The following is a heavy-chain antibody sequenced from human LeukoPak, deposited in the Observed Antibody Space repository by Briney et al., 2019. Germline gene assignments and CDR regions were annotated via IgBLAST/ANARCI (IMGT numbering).Heavy chain of an antibody. J-gene: IGHJ6*03. Sequence: PGGSLRLSCAASGFIFSDHYMDWVRQAPGKGLEWVGRAKNKVNSYTTLYAASVKGRFTISRDDSKNSLYLQMNSLRTEDTAVYYCARNHYYYYMDVWGKGTTVTVSS. CDR2: AKNKVNSYTT. CDR3: ARNHYYYYMDV. CDR1: GFIFSDHY. V-gene: IGHV3-72*01.